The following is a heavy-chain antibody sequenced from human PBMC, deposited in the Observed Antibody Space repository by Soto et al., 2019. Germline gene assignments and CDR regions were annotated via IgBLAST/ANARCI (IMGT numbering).Heavy chain of an antibody. CDR1: GFTFSSYS. CDR3: ARDRGAYDSSSAFDI. Sequence: GGSLRLSCAASGFTFSSYSMNWVRKAPGKGLEWVSSISSSSSYIYYADSVKGRFTISRDNAKNSLYLQMNSLRAEDTAVYYCARDRGAYDSSSAFDIWGQGTMVTVSS. V-gene: IGHV3-21*01. J-gene: IGHJ3*02. D-gene: IGHD3-22*01. CDR2: ISSSSSYI.